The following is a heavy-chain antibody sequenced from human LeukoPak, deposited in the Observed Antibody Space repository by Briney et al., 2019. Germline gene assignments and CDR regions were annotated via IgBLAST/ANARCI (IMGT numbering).Heavy chain of an antibody. CDR3: ARGLSSSPSLNWFDP. J-gene: IGHJ5*02. CDR2: IYYSGST. V-gene: IGHV4-30-4*01. CDR1: GGSISSGDYY. D-gene: IGHD2/OR15-2a*01. Sequence: TSETLSLTCTVSGGSISSGDYYWSWIRQPPGKGLEWIGYIYYSGSTYYNPSLKSRVTISVDTSKNQFSLKLSSVTAADTAVYYCARGLSSSPSLNWFDPWGQGTLVTVSS.